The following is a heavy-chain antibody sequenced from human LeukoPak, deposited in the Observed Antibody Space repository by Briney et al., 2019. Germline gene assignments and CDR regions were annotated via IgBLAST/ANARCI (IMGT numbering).Heavy chain of an antibody. CDR1: GGSIGTYY. J-gene: IGHJ6*03. CDR3: ARHIGGGIEDMDV. CDR2: IYVTGT. D-gene: IGHD3-16*02. V-gene: IGHV4-59*08. Sequence: SETLSLTCTVSGGSIGTYYWSWIRQSPGKGLEWIGYIYVTGTRYNPYLQSRVTISADRSRNQFFLKMSSVTAADTAVYYCARHIGGGIEDMDVWGKGTKVIVSS.